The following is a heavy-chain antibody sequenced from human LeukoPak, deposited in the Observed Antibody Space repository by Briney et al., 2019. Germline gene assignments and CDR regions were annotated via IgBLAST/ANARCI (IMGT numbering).Heavy chain of an antibody. V-gene: IGHV3-21*01. J-gene: IGHJ5*02. CDR2: ISSSNFV. CDR3: ARIPNSANFPNWFDP. D-gene: IGHD4/OR15-4a*01. Sequence: LGGSLRLSCAASGFPFSSSTMNWVRQAPGKGLEWVSSISSSNFVYYADSVKGRFTISRDNAKNSLYLQMNSLRDDDTAVYYCARIPNSANFPNWFDPWGQGTLVTVSS. CDR1: GFPFSSST.